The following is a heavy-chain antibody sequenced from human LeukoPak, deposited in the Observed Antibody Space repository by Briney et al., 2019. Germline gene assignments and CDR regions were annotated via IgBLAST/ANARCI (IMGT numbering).Heavy chain of an antibody. V-gene: IGHV3-11*01. CDR2: ISSSGSTI. CDR1: GFTFSDYY. Sequence: PGGSLRLSCAASGFTFSDYYMSWIRQAPGKGLEWVSYISSSGSTIYYADSVKGRFTISRDNSKNTLYLQMNSLRAEDTAVYYCAKPARTDYADYWGQGTLVTVSS. CDR3: AKPARTDYADY. D-gene: IGHD1-14*01. J-gene: IGHJ4*02.